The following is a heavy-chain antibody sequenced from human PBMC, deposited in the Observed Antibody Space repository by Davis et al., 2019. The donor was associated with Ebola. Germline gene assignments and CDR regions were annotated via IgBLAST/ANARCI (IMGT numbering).Heavy chain of an antibody. CDR2: ISAYNGNT. CDR1: GYTFTNPG. Sequence: ASVTVSCKASGYTFTNPGISCARQAPGQALEWMGWISAYNGNTNYAQKLQGRVTMTTDTSTSTAYMELRSLRSDDTAVYYCAREPGETQGSGYYSYYYGMDVWGQGTTVTVSS. CDR3: AREPGETQGSGYYSYYYGMDV. D-gene: IGHD3-22*01. V-gene: IGHV1-18*04. J-gene: IGHJ6*02.